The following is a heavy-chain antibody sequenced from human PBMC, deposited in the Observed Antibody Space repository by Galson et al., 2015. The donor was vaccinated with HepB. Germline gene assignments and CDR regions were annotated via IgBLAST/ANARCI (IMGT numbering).Heavy chain of an antibody. Sequence: ETLSLTCTVSGGPISSNSYYWGWIRQPPGKGLEWIGSVYYSGSTYYNPSLKSRVTISVDTSKNQFSLKVSSVTAADTAVYYCARLFRGYADSWGQGTLVTVSS. J-gene: IGHJ5*01. D-gene: IGHD5-12*01. CDR2: VYYSGST. V-gene: IGHV4-39*01. CDR3: ARLFRGYADS. CDR1: GGPISSNSYY.